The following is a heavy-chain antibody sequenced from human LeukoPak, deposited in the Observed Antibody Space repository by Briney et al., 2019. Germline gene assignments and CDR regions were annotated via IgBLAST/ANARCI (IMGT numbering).Heavy chain of an antibody. V-gene: IGHV4-59*01. CDR1: GGSISSDY. D-gene: IGHD4-11*01. CDR3: ARGFYSPHY. CDR2: IYYSGRT. J-gene: IGHJ4*02. Sequence: PSETLSLTCTVSGGSISSDYWSWIRRPPGKGLEWIGYIYYSGRTYYNPSLKNRITISVDTSKNQFSLKLSSVTAADTAVYYCARGFYSPHYWGQGTLVSVSS.